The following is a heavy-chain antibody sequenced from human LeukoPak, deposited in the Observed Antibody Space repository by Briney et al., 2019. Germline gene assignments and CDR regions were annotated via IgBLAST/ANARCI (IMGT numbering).Heavy chain of an antibody. CDR3: ARRGGIAVAGFGSYWFDP. V-gene: IGHV4-61*02. CDR2: IYTTGST. Sequence: PSETLSLTCTVSGGSISSGSYYWSWIRQPAGKGLEWIGRIYTTGSTNYNPSLKSRVTISIDTSKNHFSLKLSSVTAADTAVYYCARRGGIAVAGFGSYWFDPWGQGTLVTVSS. CDR1: GGSISSGSYY. D-gene: IGHD6-19*01. J-gene: IGHJ5*02.